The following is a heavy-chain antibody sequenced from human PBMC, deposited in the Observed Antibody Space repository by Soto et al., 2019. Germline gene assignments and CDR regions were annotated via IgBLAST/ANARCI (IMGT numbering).Heavy chain of an antibody. CDR2: IYYSGST. Sequence: SETLSLTCTVSGGSISSYYWSWIRQPPGKGLEWTGYIYYSGSTNYNPSLKSRVTISVDTSKNQFSLKLSSVTAADTAVYYCAREEAVAGTFDYWGQGTLVTVSS. CDR1: GGSISSYY. V-gene: IGHV4-59*01. CDR3: AREEAVAGTFDY. D-gene: IGHD6-19*01. J-gene: IGHJ4*02.